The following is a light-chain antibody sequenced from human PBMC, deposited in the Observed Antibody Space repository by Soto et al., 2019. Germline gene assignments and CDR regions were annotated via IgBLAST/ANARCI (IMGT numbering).Light chain of an antibody. CDR1: QSVSSN. Sequence: EIVLTQSPGTLSLSPGERGTLSCRASQSVSSNYLAWYQQKPGQAPRLLLYGASTRATGIPARFSGSGSGTEFTLTISSLQSEDFAVYYCQQYNNWPRTFGQGTKVDIK. J-gene: IGKJ1*01. CDR3: QQYNNWPRT. CDR2: GAS. V-gene: IGKV3-15*01.